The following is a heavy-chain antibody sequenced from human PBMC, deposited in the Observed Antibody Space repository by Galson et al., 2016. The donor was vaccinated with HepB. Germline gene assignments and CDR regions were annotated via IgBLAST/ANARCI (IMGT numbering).Heavy chain of an antibody. Sequence: SLRLSCAASGFIFSDYCMNWIRQAPGKGLEWVSNIRSGSSYTDYADSVKGRFTISRDNARNSLYLKMNSLRVEDTAVYYCVRGGRVQPTVDDYYYYHGMDVWGQGPTVSVSS. CDR3: VRGGRVQPTVDDYYYYHGMDV. V-gene: IGHV3-11*03. CDR1: GFIFSDYC. D-gene: IGHD4-11*01. J-gene: IGHJ6*02. CDR2: IRSGSSYT.